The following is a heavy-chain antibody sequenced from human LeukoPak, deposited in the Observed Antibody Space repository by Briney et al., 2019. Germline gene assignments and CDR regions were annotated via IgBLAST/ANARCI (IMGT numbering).Heavy chain of an antibody. D-gene: IGHD1-7*01. CDR2: ISYDGSNK. CDR3: ARDGFNWNYSDYYYYMDV. Sequence: GRSLRLSCAASGFTFSSYAMHWVRQAPGKGLEWVAVISYDGSNKYYADSVKGRFTISRDNSKNTLYLQMNSLRAEDTAVYYCARDGFNWNYSDYYYYMDVWGKGTTVTVSS. J-gene: IGHJ6*03. V-gene: IGHV3-30-3*01. CDR1: GFTFSSYA.